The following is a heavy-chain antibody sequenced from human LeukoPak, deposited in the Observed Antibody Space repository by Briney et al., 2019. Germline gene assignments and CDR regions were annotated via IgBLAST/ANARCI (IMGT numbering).Heavy chain of an antibody. J-gene: IGHJ3*02. V-gene: IGHV3-30*04. CDR2: ISYDGSNE. Sequence: SGGSLRLSCAASGFTFSDYAIHWVRQAPGKGLEWMAVISYDGSNEFYADSVKGRFTISRDNFKNTLYLQVNSLRAEDTAVYYCARGETYYDILTGYYRGAFDIWGQGTMVTVSS. D-gene: IGHD3-9*01. CDR3: ARGETYYDILTGYYRGAFDI. CDR1: GFTFSDYA.